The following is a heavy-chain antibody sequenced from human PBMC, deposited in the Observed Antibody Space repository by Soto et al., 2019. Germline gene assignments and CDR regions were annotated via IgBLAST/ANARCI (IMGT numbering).Heavy chain of an antibody. CDR1: GYTFTGYY. CDR3: ARGPGTAAGTAYYGMDV. CDR2: INPNSGGT. Sequence: GASVKVSCKASGYTFTGYYMHWVRQAPGQGLEWMGWINPNSGGTNYAQKFQGRVTMTRDTSINTAYMELSRLRSDDTAVYYCARGPGTAAGTAYYGMDVWGQGTTVTVSS. V-gene: IGHV1-2*02. J-gene: IGHJ6*02. D-gene: IGHD6-13*01.